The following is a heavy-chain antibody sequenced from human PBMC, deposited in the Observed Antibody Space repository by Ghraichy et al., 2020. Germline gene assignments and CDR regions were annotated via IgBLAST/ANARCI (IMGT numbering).Heavy chain of an antibody. CDR2: IYHSGST. CDR3: ARSLMAKYYIDY. D-gene: IGHD5-24*01. Sequence: SETLSLTCAVSGYSISSGYYWGWIRQPPGKGLEWIWSIYHSGSTYYNPSLKSRFTISVDTSKNQFSLTLSSVTAANKAVYYCARSLMAKYYIDYWGQGTLVTVSS. V-gene: IGHV4-38-2*01. CDR1: GYSISSGYY. J-gene: IGHJ4*01.